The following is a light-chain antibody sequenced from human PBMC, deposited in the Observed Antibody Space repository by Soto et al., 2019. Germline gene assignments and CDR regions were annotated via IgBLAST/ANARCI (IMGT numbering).Light chain of an antibody. J-gene: IGKJ5*01. CDR3: QQLDSFPLT. V-gene: IGKV1-12*01. Sequence: DIHMSHSPSFVSASALYRVTITGRASQGISSWLAWYHQKPGRAPKLLIYAASRLQGGVPLRFSGSGSGTEFTLSISSLQPEDVATYYCQQLDSFPLTFGQGTRLETK. CDR2: AAS. CDR1: QGISSW.